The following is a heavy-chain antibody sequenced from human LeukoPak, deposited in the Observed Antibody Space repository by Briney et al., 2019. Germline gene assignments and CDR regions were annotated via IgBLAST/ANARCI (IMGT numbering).Heavy chain of an antibody. Sequence: GASVKVSCKTSGYTFTGYYMHWVRQAPGQGLEWMGWINPNSGGTNYAQKFQGRVTMTRDTSINTGYMELSNLRFDDTALYYCARGRPGHIVVVTAIPDAYWGQGALVTVSS. J-gene: IGHJ4*02. D-gene: IGHD2-21*02. CDR3: ARGRPGHIVVVTAIPDAY. CDR2: INPNSGGT. V-gene: IGHV1-2*02. CDR1: GYTFTGYY.